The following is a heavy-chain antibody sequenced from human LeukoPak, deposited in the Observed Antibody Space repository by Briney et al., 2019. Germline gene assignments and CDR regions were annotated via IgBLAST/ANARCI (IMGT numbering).Heavy chain of an antibody. D-gene: IGHD3-16*01. V-gene: IGHV4-30-4*08. CDR3: ASYDLRRSGDRRYLDY. J-gene: IGHJ4*02. Sequence: SETLSLTCAVSGGSINSGDYFWSWIRQTPGKGLEWIGNIYYTGSTSYNPSLKSRVTLAIDTSKNQFSLKLSSVTAADTAVYYCASYDLRRSGDRRYLDYWGQGTLVTVSS. CDR1: GGSINSGDYF. CDR2: IYYTGST.